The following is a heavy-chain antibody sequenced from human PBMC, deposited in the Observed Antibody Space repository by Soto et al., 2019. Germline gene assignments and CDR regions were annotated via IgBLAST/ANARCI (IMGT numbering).Heavy chain of an antibody. CDR1: GDSVSSNSAA. J-gene: IGHJ6*02. CDR2: TYYRSKWYN. V-gene: IGHV6-1*01. Sequence: PSQTLSLTCAISGDSVSSNSAAWNWIRQSPSRGLEWLGRTYYRSKWYNDYAVSVKNRITINPDTSKNQFSLQLNSVTPEDTAVYYCARERVDTERYYYYGMDVWGQGTTVTVSS. CDR3: ARERVDTERYYYYGMDV. D-gene: IGHD5-18*01.